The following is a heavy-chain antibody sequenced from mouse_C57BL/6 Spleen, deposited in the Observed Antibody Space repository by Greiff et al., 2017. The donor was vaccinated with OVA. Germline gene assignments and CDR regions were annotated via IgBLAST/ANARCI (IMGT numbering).Heavy chain of an antibody. V-gene: IGHV1-53*01. CDR3: ARSYYPDYCDY. D-gene: IGHD2-10*01. J-gene: IGHJ2*01. CDR1: GYTFPSYW. Sequence: QVHVKQPWTELVKPGASVTLSCKASGYTFPSYWMHWVKQRPGQGLAWIGNINPSNGGTNYHEKFKSKATLTVDKSSRTVDMQLSSLTSEDSAVYYCARSYYPDYCDYWGQGTTLTVSS. CDR2: INPSNGGT.